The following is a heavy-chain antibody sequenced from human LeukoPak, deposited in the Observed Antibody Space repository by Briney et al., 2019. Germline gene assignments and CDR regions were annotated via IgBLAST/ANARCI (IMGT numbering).Heavy chain of an antibody. Sequence: GGSLRLSCAASGFTFSRYWMNWVRQAPGKGLEWVASINQDESAKFYVDSVKGRFTISRDNAKNSLYLQMNSLRAEDTAVYYCAREGALTVTKDAFDIWGQGTMVTVSS. J-gene: IGHJ3*02. CDR3: AREGALTVTKDAFDI. CDR1: GFTFSRYW. V-gene: IGHV3-7*03. D-gene: IGHD4-17*01. CDR2: INQDESAK.